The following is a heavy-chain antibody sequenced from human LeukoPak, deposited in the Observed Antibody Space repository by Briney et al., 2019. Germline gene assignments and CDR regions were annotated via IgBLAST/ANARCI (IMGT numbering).Heavy chain of an antibody. J-gene: IGHJ6*03. Sequence: GGSLRLACAASGFSFSSYGMHWVRQAPGKGLEWVAFIRYDGSHKYYADSVKGRFTISRDNSKNTLYLQMNSLRAEDTAVYYCAKGSGYEHNYYYYYMDVWGKGTTVTISS. V-gene: IGHV3-30*02. CDR2: IRYDGSHK. CDR1: GFSFSSYG. D-gene: IGHD5-12*01. CDR3: AKGSGYEHNYYYYYMDV.